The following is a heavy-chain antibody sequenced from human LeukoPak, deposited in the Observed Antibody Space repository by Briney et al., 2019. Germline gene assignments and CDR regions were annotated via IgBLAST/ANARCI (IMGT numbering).Heavy chain of an antibody. CDR2: ISASGST. CDR3: ARSGVAATPRTSDC. Sequence: GGSLRLSCAASGFPLTNYAISWVRQAPGKGLEWVSAISASGSTYYADSVKGHFTISRDNSRNTLYLQMNSLRAEETAIYYCARSGVAATPRTSDCWGQGTLVTVSS. CDR1: GFPLTNYA. D-gene: IGHD2-15*01. V-gene: IGHV3-23*01. J-gene: IGHJ4*02.